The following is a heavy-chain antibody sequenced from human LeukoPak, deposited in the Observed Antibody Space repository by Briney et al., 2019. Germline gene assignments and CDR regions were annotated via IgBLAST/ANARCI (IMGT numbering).Heavy chain of an antibody. D-gene: IGHD2-2*02. V-gene: IGHV1-8*01. Sequence: ASVKVSCKASGYTFTSYDINWVRQATGQGLEWMGWMNPNSGNTGYAQKFQGRVTMTRNTSISTAYMELSSLRSEDTAVYYCARDPTAIVIVPSAIPPDYWGRGTLVTVSS. CDR1: GYTFTSYD. J-gene: IGHJ4*02. CDR2: MNPNSGNT. CDR3: ARDPTAIVIVPSAIPPDY.